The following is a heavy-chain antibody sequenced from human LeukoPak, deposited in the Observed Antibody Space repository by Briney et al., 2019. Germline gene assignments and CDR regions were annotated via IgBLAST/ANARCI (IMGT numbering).Heavy chain of an antibody. CDR1: GGSISSSSYY. J-gene: IGHJ6*03. Sequence: SETLSLTCTVSGGSISSSSYYWGWIRQPPGKGLEWIGSIYYSGSTYYNPSLKSRVTISVDTSKNQFSLKLSSVTAADTAVYYCARDGGYYDFWSGYYPYYYYMDVWGKGTTVTVSS. CDR3: ARDGGYYDFWSGYYPYYYYMDV. D-gene: IGHD3-3*01. CDR2: IYYSGST. V-gene: IGHV4-39*02.